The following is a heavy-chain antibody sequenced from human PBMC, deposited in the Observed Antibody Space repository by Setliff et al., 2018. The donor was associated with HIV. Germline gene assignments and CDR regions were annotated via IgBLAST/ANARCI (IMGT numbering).Heavy chain of an antibody. CDR1: GDSISNPNYY. J-gene: IGHJ5*02. Sequence: SETLSLTCSVPGDSISNPNYYWGWIRQPPGKGLEWIGSIYFSESPYYNPSLKSRVTISIDTSTNQFSLKLSSVTAADTAVYYGARLFIPNYFDPWGQGTLVTVSS. V-gene: IGHV4-39*07. CDR2: IYFSESP. CDR3: ARLFIPNYFDP. D-gene: IGHD2-21*01.